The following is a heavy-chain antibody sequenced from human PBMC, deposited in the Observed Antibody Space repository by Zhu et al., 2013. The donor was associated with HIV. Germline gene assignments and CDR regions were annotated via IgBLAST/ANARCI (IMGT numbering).Heavy chain of an antibody. CDR3: ARGSRITMVRGAHWGGGFDP. J-gene: IGHJ5*02. CDR2: ISAYNGNT. Sequence: QVQLVQSGAEVKKPGASVKVSCKASGYTFTSYGISWVRQAPGQGLEWMGWISAYNGNTNYAQKLQGRVTMTTDTSTSTAYMELRSLRSDDTAVYYCARGSRITMVRGAHWGGGFDPWGPGEPWSPVSS. CDR1: GYTFTSYG. V-gene: IGHV1-18*01. D-gene: IGHD3-10*01.